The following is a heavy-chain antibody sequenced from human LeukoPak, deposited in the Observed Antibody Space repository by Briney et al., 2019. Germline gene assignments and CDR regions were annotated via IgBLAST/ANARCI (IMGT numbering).Heavy chain of an antibody. V-gene: IGHV3-11*04. CDR2: ISSSGSTI. CDR3: ARVAYSRGVVINYYYYMDV. D-gene: IGHD3-3*01. J-gene: IGHJ6*03. CDR1: GFTFSDYY. Sequence: GGSLRLSCAASGFTFSDYYMSWIRQAPGKGLEWVSYISSSGSTIYYADSVKGRFTISRDNAKNSLYLQMNSLRAEDTAVYYCARVAYSRGVVINYYYYMDVWGKGTTVTVSS.